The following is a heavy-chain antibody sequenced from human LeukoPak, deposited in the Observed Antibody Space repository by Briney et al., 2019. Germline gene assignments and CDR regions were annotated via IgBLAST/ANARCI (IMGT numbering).Heavy chain of an antibody. CDR3: ARVELWFGELLKPRADAFDI. CDR2: IYYGGST. J-gene: IGHJ3*02. CDR1: GGSISSSSYY. Sequence: PSETLSLTCTVSGGSISSSSYYWGWIRQPPGKGLEWIGSIYYGGSTYYNPSLKSRVTISVDTSKNQFSLKLSSVTAADTAVYYCARVELWFGELLKPRADAFDIWGQGTMVTVSS. V-gene: IGHV4-39*07. D-gene: IGHD3-10*01.